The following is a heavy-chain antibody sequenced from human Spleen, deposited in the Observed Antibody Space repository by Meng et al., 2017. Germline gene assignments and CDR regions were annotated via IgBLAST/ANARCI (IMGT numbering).Heavy chain of an antibody. D-gene: IGHD6-13*01. CDR3: ARDLGGIFAY. V-gene: IGHV3-74*01. Sequence: GESLKISCVASGFTFSSYWMHWVRQDPGKGLVWVSRINTDGSTTSYADSVKGRFTISRDNAKNTLYLQMNSLRAEDTAAYYCARDLGGIFAYWGQGALVTVSS. CDR1: GFTFSSYW. J-gene: IGHJ4*02. CDR2: INTDGSTT.